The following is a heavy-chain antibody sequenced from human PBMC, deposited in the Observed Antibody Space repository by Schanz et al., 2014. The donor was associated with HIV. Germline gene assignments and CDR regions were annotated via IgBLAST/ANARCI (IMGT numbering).Heavy chain of an antibody. V-gene: IGHV3-7*01. D-gene: IGHD4-17*01. Sequence: EVQLVESGGGLVQPGRSLRLSCTGSGFRFSDFWMNWVRLIPGKGLEWVANINQDASTIRYVDSVKGRFTTSRDSSKNTLYLQMSSLRTEDSAVYYCAKGDWAHKVTTGVDVWGQGTTVIVS. CDR1: GFRFSDFW. CDR3: AKGDWAHKVTTGVDV. CDR2: INQDASTI. J-gene: IGHJ6*02.